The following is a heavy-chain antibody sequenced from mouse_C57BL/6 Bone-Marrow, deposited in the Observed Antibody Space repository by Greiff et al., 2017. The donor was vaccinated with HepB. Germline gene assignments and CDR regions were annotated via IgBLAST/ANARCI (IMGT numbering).Heavy chain of an antibody. V-gene: IGHV7-4*01. CDR3: VKAETTVVASTGFDY. CDR1: GFTFTDYY. Sequence: EVKLVESGGGLVQPGASLRLSCAASGFTFTDYYMSWVRQPPGKALEWLALIRNKANGYTTEYTAYVKGRFTISRDTSQNILYLQMNTLRAGDSAAYYCVKAETTVVASTGFDYWGQGTTVTVSS. J-gene: IGHJ2*01. CDR2: IRNKANGYTT. D-gene: IGHD1-1*01.